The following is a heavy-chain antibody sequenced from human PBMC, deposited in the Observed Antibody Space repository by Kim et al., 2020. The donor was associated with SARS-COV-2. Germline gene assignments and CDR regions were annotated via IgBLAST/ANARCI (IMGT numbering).Heavy chain of an antibody. CDR1: GYSFTSYW. Sequence: GESLKISCKGSGYSFTSYWIGWVRQMPGKGLEWMGIIYPGDSDTRYSPSFQGQVTISADKSISTAYLQWSSLKASDTAMYYCARRNLYSSGWYGDWFDPWGQGTLVTVSS. D-gene: IGHD6-19*01. V-gene: IGHV5-51*01. J-gene: IGHJ5*02. CDR3: ARRNLYSSGWYGDWFDP. CDR2: IYPGDSDT.